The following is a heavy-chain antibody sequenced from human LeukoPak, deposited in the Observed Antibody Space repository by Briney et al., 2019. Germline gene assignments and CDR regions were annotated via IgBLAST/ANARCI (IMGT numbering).Heavy chain of an antibody. CDR3: ARGRRGYCSGGSCRNWFDP. V-gene: IGHV4-34*01. Sequence: SETLSLTCAVYGGSFSGYYWSWIRQPPGKGLEWIGEINHSGSTNYNPSLKCRVTISVDTSKNQFSLKLSSVTAADTAVYYCARGRRGYCSGGSCRNWFDPWGQGTLVTVSS. CDR1: GGSFSGYY. CDR2: INHSGST. J-gene: IGHJ5*02. D-gene: IGHD2-15*01.